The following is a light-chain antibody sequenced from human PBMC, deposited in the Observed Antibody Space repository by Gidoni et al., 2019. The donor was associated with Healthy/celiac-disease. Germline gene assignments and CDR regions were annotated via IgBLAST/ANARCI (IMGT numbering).Light chain of an antibody. CDR2: DAS. J-gene: IGKJ2*01. V-gene: IGKV1-5*01. CDR3: QQYNSYPYT. CDR1: QSISSW. Sequence: DIQTPQSPSTLSASVGDRVTITCRASQSISSWLAWYQQKPGKAPKLLIYDASSLESGVPSRFSGSGSGTEFTLTISSLQPDDFATYYCQQYNSYPYTFGQGTKLEIK.